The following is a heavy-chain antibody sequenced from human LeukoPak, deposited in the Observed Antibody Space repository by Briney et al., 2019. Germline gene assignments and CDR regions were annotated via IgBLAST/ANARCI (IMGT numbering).Heavy chain of an antibody. CDR3: ARGDFWSGYYTGSYYFDY. CDR2: INHSGST. CDR1: GGSFSGYY. V-gene: IGHV4-34*01. J-gene: IGHJ4*02. D-gene: IGHD3-3*01. Sequence: SETLSLTCAVYGGSFSGYYWSWIRQPPGKGLEWIGEINHSGSTNYNPSLKSRVTISVDTSTNQFSLKLSSVTAADTAVYYCARGDFWSGYYTGSYYFDYWGQGTLVTVSS.